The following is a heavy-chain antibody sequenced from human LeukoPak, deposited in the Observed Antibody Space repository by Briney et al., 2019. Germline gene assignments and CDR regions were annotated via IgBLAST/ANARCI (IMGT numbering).Heavy chain of an antibody. V-gene: IGHV3-48*02. J-gene: IGHJ4*02. Sequence: GGALRLSCGASGFTFNSYSMNWVRQAPGKGLEWVSYISSSTSRIYYADSVKGRFTISRDSARRSLFLQMNSLRDEDTAVYYCARDIHWAFDYWGQGTLVTVSS. CDR2: ISSSTSRI. D-gene: IGHD7-27*01. CDR1: GFTFNSYS. CDR3: ARDIHWAFDY.